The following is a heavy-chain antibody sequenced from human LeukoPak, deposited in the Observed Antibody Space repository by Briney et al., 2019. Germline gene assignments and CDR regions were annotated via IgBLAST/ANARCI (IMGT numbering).Heavy chain of an antibody. V-gene: IGHV3-30*18. Sequence: GRSLRPSCAASGFTFTSYCMHCVRQPPGKGLEWVAVISYDGSNKYYADSVKGRFTISRDNSKNTLYLQMNSLRAEDTAVYYCAKIPISYYDYVWGSYRYVHYWGQGTLVTVSS. CDR1: GFTFTSYC. D-gene: IGHD3-16*02. CDR2: ISYDGSNK. J-gene: IGHJ4*02. CDR3: AKIPISYYDYVWGSYRYVHY.